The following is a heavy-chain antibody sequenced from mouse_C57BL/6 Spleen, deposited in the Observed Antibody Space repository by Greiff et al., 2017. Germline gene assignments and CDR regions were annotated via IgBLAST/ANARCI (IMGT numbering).Heavy chain of an antibody. V-gene: IGHV3-6*01. J-gene: IGHJ3*01. CDR2: ISYDGSN. D-gene: IGHD1-1*01. CDR1: GYSITSGYY. Sequence: VQLKESGPGLVKPSQSLSLTCSVTGYSITSGYYWNWIRQFPGNKLEWMGYISYDGSNNYNPYLKNRISITRDTSKNQFFLKLNSVTTEYTATYYCARDQEGDYYGSTYFFAYWGQGTLVTVSA. CDR3: ARDQEGDYYGSTYFFAY.